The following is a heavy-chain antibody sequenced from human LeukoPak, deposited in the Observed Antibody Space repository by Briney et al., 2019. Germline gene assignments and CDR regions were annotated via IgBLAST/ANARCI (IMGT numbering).Heavy chain of an antibody. D-gene: IGHD3-16*02. V-gene: IGHV3-23*01. CDR2: ISDSGGAT. J-gene: IGHJ4*02. CDR3: AKARDSLGELSFH. Sequence: HPGGSLRLSCAASGFTFNNYAMSWVRQAPGKGLEWVSSISDSGGATYHADSAKGRFIISRDNSKNTLYLQMNSLRAEDTAVYYCAKARDSLGELSFHGGQGTLVIVSS. CDR1: GFTFNNYA.